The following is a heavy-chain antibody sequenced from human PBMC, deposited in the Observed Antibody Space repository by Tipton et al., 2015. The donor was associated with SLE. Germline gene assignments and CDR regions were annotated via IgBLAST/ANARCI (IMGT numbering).Heavy chain of an antibody. CDR2: IDHSGRT. CDR1: GFTFSTYA. Sequence: LRLSCAASGFTFSTYAMSWVRQAPGKGLEWIGEIDHSGRTNYSPSLKSRVTISRDTSKNQFSLRLSSVTAADTAVYYCAREGLRDWEYCSGSSCYPRSDYWGQGTLVTVSS. D-gene: IGHD2-2*01. V-gene: IGHV4-34*01. CDR3: AREGLRDWEYCSGSSCYPRSDY. J-gene: IGHJ4*02.